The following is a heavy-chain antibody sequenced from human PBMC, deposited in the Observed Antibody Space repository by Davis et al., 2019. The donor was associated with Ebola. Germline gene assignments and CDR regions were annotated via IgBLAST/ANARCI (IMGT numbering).Heavy chain of an antibody. CDR2: ISYDGRNK. CDR3: ATLPGYY. Sequence: GGSLRLSCAASGFSFSSYAMHWVRQAPGKGLEWVAFISYDGRNKYYADSVKGRFTISRDNAKNTLYLQMNNLRVEDTAVYYCATLPGYYWGQGTLVTVSS. D-gene: IGHD1-26*01. CDR1: GFSFSSYA. V-gene: IGHV3-30*02. J-gene: IGHJ4*02.